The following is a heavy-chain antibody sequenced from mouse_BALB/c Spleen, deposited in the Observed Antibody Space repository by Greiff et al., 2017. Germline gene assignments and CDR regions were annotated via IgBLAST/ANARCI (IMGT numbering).Heavy chain of an antibody. Sequence: EVKLVESGGGLVQPGGSMKLSCVASGFTFSNYWMNWVRQSPEKGLEWVAEIRLKSNNYATHYAESVKGRFTISRDDSKSSVYLQMNNLRAEDTGIYYCTRPPYVRYFDVWGAGTTVTVSS. J-gene: IGHJ1*01. CDR3: TRPPYVRYFDV. D-gene: IGHD6-5*01. CDR1: GFTFSNYW. CDR2: IRLKSNNYAT. V-gene: IGHV6-6*02.